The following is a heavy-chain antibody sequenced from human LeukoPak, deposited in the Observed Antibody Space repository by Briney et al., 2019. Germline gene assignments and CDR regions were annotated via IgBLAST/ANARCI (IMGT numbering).Heavy chain of an antibody. CDR1: GGSISSSSYY. CDR3: ARHTYYYDSSGYHFDY. V-gene: IGHV4-39*01. D-gene: IGHD3-22*01. Sequence: SETLSLTCTVSGGSISSSSYYWCWIRQPPGKGLEWIGSIYYSGSTYYNPSLKSRVTISVDTSKNQFSLKLSSVTAADTAVYYCARHTYYYDSSGYHFDYWGQGTLVTVSS. CDR2: IYYSGST. J-gene: IGHJ4*02.